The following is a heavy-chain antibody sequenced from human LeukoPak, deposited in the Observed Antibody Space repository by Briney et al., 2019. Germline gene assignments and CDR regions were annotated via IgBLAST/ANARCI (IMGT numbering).Heavy chain of an antibody. CDR1: GFTFSSYG. Sequence: TGGSLRLSCAASGFTFSSYGMHWVRQAPGKGLEWVAFIRYDGSNKYYADSVKGRFTISRDNSKNTLYLQMNSLRAEDTAVYYCARGALYYMDVWGKGTTVTISS. CDR3: ARGALYYMDV. V-gene: IGHV3-30*02. J-gene: IGHJ6*03. CDR2: IRYDGSNK.